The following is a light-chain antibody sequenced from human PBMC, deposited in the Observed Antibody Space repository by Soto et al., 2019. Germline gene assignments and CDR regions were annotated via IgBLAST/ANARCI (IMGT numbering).Light chain of an antibody. V-gene: IGKV1-39*01. CDR2: AAS. Sequence: DIQMTQSPSPLSASVGDRVTITCRASQSISSYLNWYQQKPGKAPKLLIYAASSLQSGVPSRFSGSGSGTDFTLTISSLQPEDFATYYCQQSYSTPPTFGQGTKV. J-gene: IGKJ1*01. CDR3: QQSYSTPPT. CDR1: QSISSY.